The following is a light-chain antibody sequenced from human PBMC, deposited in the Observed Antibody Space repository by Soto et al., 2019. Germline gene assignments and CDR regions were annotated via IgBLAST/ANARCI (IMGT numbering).Light chain of an antibody. CDR1: QSVSNF. J-gene: IGKJ3*01. Sequence: EIVLTQSPATLSLSPGERATLSCRASQSVSNFLAWYQQKPVQGPRLLIYDASHRATGIPARFSGSGSGTDFTLTISSLEPEDFAVYYCQQRSDWRFIFGPGTKVDIK. CDR3: QQRSDWRFI. CDR2: DAS. V-gene: IGKV3-11*01.